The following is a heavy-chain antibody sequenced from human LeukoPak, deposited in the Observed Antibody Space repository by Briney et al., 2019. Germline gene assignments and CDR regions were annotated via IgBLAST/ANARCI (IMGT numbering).Heavy chain of an antibody. CDR2: IYPGDSDT. J-gene: IGHJ5*02. D-gene: IGHD3-9*01. CDR1: GYTFTIDW. Sequence: GESLKISGKSSGYTFTIDWIGWVRHTPGKGLEWMGIIYPGDSDTRYSPSFQGQVTISADKSISTAYLQWSSLKASDTAMYYCARRNYDILTGYYRDANWFDPCGEGTLVTVSS. CDR3: ARRNYDILTGYYRDANWFDP. V-gene: IGHV5-51*01.